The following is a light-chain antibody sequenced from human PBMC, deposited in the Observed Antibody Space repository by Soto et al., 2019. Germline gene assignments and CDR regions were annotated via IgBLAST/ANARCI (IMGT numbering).Light chain of an antibody. CDR3: RQYISSQWT. J-gene: IGKJ1*01. V-gene: IGKV3-20*01. CDR2: AAS. Sequence: EIVLTQSPGTLSLSPGERATLSCRPSQSVSSTYLDWYQQKPGQAPRLLIYAASSRATGIPARFSGGASATDFTLTISRLEPEDFAVYYCRQYISSQWTFGQGTKVEIK. CDR1: QSVSSTY.